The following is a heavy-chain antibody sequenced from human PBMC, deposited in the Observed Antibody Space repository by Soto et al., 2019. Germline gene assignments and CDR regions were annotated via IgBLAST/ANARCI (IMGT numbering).Heavy chain of an antibody. D-gene: IGHD3-3*01. CDR3: AKDHITIFGVVMTYYYYGMDV. Sequence: GGSLRLSCAASGFPFSSYAMSWVRQAPGKGLEWVSAISGSGGSTYYADSVKGRFTISRDNSKNTLYLQMNSLRAEDTAVYYCAKDHITIFGVVMTYYYYGMDVWGQGTTVTVSS. CDR1: GFPFSSYA. J-gene: IGHJ6*02. CDR2: ISGSGGST. V-gene: IGHV3-23*01.